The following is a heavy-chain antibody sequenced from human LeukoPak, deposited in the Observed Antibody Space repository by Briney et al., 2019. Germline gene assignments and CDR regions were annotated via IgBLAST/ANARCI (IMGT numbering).Heavy chain of an antibody. V-gene: IGHV4-59*01. CDR1: GDSISAYS. D-gene: IGHD3-3*01. CDR2: RSISHSETT. J-gene: IGHJ3*02. Sequence: SETLSLTCTVSGDSISAYSWSWIRQPPGKGLEWIGYRSISHSETTNCNPSLKSRVTISVDTSKNQFSLKLSSVTAADTAVYYCARDPFGYYLDAFDIWGQGTMVTVSS. CDR3: ARDPFGYYLDAFDI.